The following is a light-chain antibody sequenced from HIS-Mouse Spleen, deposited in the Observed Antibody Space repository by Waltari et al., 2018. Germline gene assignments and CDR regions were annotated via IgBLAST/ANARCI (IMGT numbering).Light chain of an antibody. CDR1: QGISSY. CDR2: AAS. Sequence: DIQLTQSPSFLSASVGDRVTITCWASQGISSYLAWNQQKPGKAPKLLIYAASTLQSGVPSRFCGSGSGTEFTVTISTLQPEDYATYDCQHLNSYPFTFGPGTKVDIK. J-gene: IGKJ3*01. CDR3: QHLNSYPFT. V-gene: IGKV1-9*01.